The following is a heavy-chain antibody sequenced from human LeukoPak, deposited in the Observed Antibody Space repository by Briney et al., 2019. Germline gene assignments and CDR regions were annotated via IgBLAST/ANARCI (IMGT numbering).Heavy chain of an antibody. J-gene: IGHJ3*02. CDR1: GLTVTIIY. CDR3: ATTQYDAFYI. D-gene: IGHD4-11*01. CDR2: IYSGGST. V-gene: IGHV3-53*01. Sequence: PGGSLRLSCAPSGLTVTIIYMGCVRQAPGKGLEWVSLIYSGGSTYYADSVRGRFTISRDNSKNTLCLQMNSLRAEDTSVYYCATTQYDAFYIYGQGTMVTVSS.